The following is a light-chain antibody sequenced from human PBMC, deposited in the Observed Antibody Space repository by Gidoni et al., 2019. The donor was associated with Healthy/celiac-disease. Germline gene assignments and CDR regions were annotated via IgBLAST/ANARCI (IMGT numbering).Light chain of an antibody. J-gene: IGKJ4*01. CDR1: QGISSY. CDR3: QQLNSYPPGT. Sequence: DIQLTQSPSFLSASVGDRVTITCRASQGISSYLAWYQQKPGKAPKLLIYAASTLQSGVPSRFSGSGSGTEFTLTISSLQPEDFATYYCQQLNSYPPGTFXGXTKVEIK. V-gene: IGKV1-9*01. CDR2: AAS.